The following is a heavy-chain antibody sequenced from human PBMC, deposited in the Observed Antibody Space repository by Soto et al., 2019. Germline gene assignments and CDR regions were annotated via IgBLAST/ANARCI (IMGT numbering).Heavy chain of an antibody. J-gene: IGHJ4*02. D-gene: IGHD3-16*01. CDR1: GFTFRTYW. CDR3: ASPTVGGFDR. Sequence: EVQLVESGGGLVQPGGSLRLSCAASGFTFRTYWMHWVRQVAGKGLEWVSHINTDGSGTSHADSVKGRFTISRDNAKNTLYLQMNNLRAEDTALYPCASPTVGGFDRWGQGTLVTVSS. CDR2: INTDGSGT. V-gene: IGHV3-74*01.